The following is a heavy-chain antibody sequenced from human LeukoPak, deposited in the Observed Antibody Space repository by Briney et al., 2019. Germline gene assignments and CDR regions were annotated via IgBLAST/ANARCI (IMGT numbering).Heavy chain of an antibody. V-gene: IGHV3-23*01. D-gene: IGHD3-10*01. CDR3: ARDGVPKAYYYYYMDV. Sequence: GGSLRLSCAASGFTFSSYAMSWVRQAPGKGLEWVSAISGSGGSTYYADSVKGRFTISRDNSKNTLYLQMNSLRAEDTAVYYCARDGVPKAYYYYYMDVWGKGTTVTISS. CDR1: GFTFSSYA. CDR2: ISGSGGST. J-gene: IGHJ6*03.